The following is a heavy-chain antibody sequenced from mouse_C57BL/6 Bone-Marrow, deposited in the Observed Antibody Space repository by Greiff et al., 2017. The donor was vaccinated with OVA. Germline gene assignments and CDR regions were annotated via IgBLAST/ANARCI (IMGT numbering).Heavy chain of an antibody. Sequence: QVQLQQPGAELVKPGASVKMSCKASGYTFTSYWITWVKQRPGQGLEWIGDIYPGSGSPNYNEKFKSKATLTVATSSSTAYMQLSSLTSEDSAVYDCARSFITTVVGYWGQGTTLTVSS. J-gene: IGHJ2*01. CDR3: ARSFITTVVGY. V-gene: IGHV1-55*01. CDR2: IYPGSGSP. D-gene: IGHD1-1*01. CDR1: GYTFTSYW.